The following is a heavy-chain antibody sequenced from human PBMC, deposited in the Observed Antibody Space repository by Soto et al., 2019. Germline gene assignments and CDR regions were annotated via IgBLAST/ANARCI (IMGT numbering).Heavy chain of an antibody. CDR3: ASRGSGYYLKDFDY. D-gene: IGHD3-22*01. CDR1: GGSISSSRCH. J-gene: IGHJ4*02. V-gene: IGHV4-39*07. Sequence: PSETLSLTCTVSGGSISSSRCHWGWIRQPPGKGLEWIASIKYSGTTFYNPSLKSRVTISVDTSKNQFSLKLSSVTAADTAVYYCASRGSGYYLKDFDYWGQGTLVTVSS. CDR2: IKYSGTT.